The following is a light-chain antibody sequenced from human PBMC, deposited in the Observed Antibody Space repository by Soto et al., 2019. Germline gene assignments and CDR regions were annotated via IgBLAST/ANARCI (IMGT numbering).Light chain of an antibody. J-gene: IGKJ2*01. CDR1: RSVTKNF. V-gene: IGKV3-20*01. CDR3: QQYGSSPET. CDR2: RAS. Sequence: EIVLTQSPGALSLSPGERATLSCRASRSVTKNFIAWYYQKPGQAPMLLIHRASIRATGVPDRFAGSGSETYFTLIINRLEPEDFAVYYCQQYGSSPETFGQGTKLEIK.